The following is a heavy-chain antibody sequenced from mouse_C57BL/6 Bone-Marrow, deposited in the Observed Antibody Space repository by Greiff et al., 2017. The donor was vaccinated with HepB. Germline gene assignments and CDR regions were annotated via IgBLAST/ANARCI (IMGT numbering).Heavy chain of an antibody. V-gene: IGHV1-9*01. D-gene: IGHD1-1*01. CDR3: ARLPQYYGSSYLFAY. Sequence: QVQLQQSGAELMKPGASVKLSCKATGYTFTGYWIEWVKQRPGHGLEWIGEILPGSGSTNYNEKFKGKATFTADTSSNTAYMQLISLTTEDSAIYYCARLPQYYGSSYLFAYWGQGTLVTVSA. CDR1: GYTFTGYW. CDR2: ILPGSGST. J-gene: IGHJ3*01.